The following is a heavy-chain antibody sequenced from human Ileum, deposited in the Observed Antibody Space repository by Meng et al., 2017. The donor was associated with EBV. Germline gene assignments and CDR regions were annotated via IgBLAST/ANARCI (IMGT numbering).Heavy chain of an antibody. J-gene: IGHJ4*02. Sequence: QVQLPEPGTGLVKPSGTLYLTCAFSGGSIRSSNWWSWVRQAPGKGLEWIGEIHHTESTNYNPSLKSRVTISVDKSKNQFSLKLSSVTAADTAVYYCARESYSDSSGYYSLDYWGQGSLVTVSS. V-gene: IGHV4-4*02. CDR3: ARESYSDSSGYYSLDY. D-gene: IGHD3-22*01. CDR2: IHHTEST. CDR1: GGSIRSSNW.